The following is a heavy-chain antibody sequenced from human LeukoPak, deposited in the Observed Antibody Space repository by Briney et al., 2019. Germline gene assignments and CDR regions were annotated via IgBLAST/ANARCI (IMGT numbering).Heavy chain of an antibody. CDR3: ARASIAVAGTAAGTGFDI. V-gene: IGHV1-18*01. CDR1: GYTFTSYG. J-gene: IGHJ3*02. D-gene: IGHD6-19*01. Sequence: ASVTVSCKASGYTFTSYGISWVRQAPGQGLEWMGWISAYNGNTNYAQKLQGRVTMTTDTSTSTAYMELRSLRSDDTAVYYCARASIAVAGTAAGTGFDIWGQGTMVTVSS. CDR2: ISAYNGNT.